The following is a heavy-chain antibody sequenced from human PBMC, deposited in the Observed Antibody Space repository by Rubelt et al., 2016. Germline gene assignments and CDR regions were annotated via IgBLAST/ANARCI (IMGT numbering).Heavy chain of an antibody. J-gene: IGHJ5*02. Sequence: GLEWVSAISGSGGSTYYADSVKGRFTISRDNSKNTLYLQMNSLRAEDTAVYYCARGPWDLWGQGTLVTVSS. CDR3: ARGPWDL. V-gene: IGHV3-23*01. CDR2: ISGSGGST.